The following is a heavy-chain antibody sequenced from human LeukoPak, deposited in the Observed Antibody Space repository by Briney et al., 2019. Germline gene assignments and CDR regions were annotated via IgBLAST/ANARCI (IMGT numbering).Heavy chain of an antibody. CDR3: ARLNLGTYYSSGPNDY. V-gene: IGHV3-7*01. D-gene: IGHD3-10*01. J-gene: IGHJ4*02. CDR1: GFTFSSYW. CDR2: IKQDGSEK. Sequence: GGSLRLSCAASGFTFSSYWMSWVRQAPGKGLEWVANIKQDGSEKYYVDSVKGRFTISRDNAKNSLYLQMNSLRAEDTAVYYCARLNLGTYYSSGPNDYWGQGTLVTVSS.